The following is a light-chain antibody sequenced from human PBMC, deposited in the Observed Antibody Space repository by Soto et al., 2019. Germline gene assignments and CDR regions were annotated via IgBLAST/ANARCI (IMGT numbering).Light chain of an antibody. CDR3: HHYAST. Sequence: VLTQSPGTLSLSPGERATLSCRANQSVTSTYLAWYQQKPGQAPRLLIYGASSRATGVPDRFSGSGSGTDFTLTISRLEPEDFAVYFCHHYASTFGQGTKVEIK. V-gene: IGKV3-20*01. CDR1: QSVTSTY. J-gene: IGKJ1*01. CDR2: GAS.